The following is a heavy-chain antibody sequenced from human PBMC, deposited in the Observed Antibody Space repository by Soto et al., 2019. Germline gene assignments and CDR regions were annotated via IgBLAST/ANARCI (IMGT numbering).Heavy chain of an antibody. Sequence: SVKVSCKTSGGTFSNDAISWVRQAPGQGLEWMGGIIPIYGTTHYAQKFQDRVKLTADESTGTAYMELSSLRSEDTGVYYCARDGMGTLVGGMDVWGQGTTVTVSS. J-gene: IGHJ6*02. CDR1: GGTFSNDA. CDR2: IIPIYGTT. D-gene: IGHD6-6*01. CDR3: ARDGMGTLVGGMDV. V-gene: IGHV1-69*13.